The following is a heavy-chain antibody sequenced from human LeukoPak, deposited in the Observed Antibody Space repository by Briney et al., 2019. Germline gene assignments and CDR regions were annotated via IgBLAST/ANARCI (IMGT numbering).Heavy chain of an antibody. CDR3: ARARYSSSWQDY. D-gene: IGHD6-13*01. J-gene: IGHJ4*02. CDR1: GYTFTSYG. V-gene: IGHV1-18*01. CDR2: ISAYNGNT. Sequence: ASVKVSCKASGYTFTSYGISWVRQAPGQGLEWMGWISAYNGNTNYAQKLQGRVTMTTDTSTSTAYMELSSLRSEDTAVYYCARARYSSSWQDYWGQGTLVTVSS.